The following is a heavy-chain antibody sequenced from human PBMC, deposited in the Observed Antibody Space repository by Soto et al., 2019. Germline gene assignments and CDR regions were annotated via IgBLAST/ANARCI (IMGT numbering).Heavy chain of an antibody. V-gene: IGHV4-39*01. CDR1: GGSISSSSYY. J-gene: IGHJ4*02. CDR2: IYYSGST. Sequence: QLQLQESGPGLVKPSETLSLTCTVSGGSISSSSYYWGWIRQPPGKGLEWIGSIYYSGSTYYNQSLKGGVTISVDTPKNQFSLRLSSVTAADTAVYYCASHAVYSSGFSDYWGQGTLVTVSS. CDR3: ASHAVYSSGFSDY. D-gene: IGHD6-19*01.